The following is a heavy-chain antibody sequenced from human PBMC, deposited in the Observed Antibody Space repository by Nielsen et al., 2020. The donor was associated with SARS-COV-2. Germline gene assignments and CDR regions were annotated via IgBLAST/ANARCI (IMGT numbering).Heavy chain of an antibody. J-gene: IGHJ4*02. Sequence: SLKISCAASGFTFSDYYMSWIRQAPGKGLEWVSYISSSSSYTNYADSVKGRFTISRDNAKNSLYLQMNSLRAEDTAVYYCARGPEGRYYYGSVSYLGYWGQGTLVTVSS. D-gene: IGHD3-10*01. V-gene: IGHV3-11*03. CDR3: ARGPEGRYYYGSVSYLGY. CDR1: GFTFSDYY. CDR2: ISSSSSYT.